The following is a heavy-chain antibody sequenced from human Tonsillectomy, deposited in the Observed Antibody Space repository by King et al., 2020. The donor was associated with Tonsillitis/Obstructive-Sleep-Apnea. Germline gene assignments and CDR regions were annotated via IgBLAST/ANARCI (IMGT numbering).Heavy chain of an antibody. D-gene: IGHD1-26*01. J-gene: IGHJ3*02. V-gene: IGHV3-7*01. CDR3: TRDINAQYSGTYYDAFDI. Sequence: EVQLVESGGGLVQPGGSLRLSCAASGFTFSSYWMIWLRQAPGKGLEWVANINEDGSEKSLVDSVRGRFTISRDNAKNSLYLQMNKLRAEETAVSYCTRDINAQYSGTYYDAFDIWGQGTMVTVSS. CDR2: INEDGSEK. CDR1: GFTFSSYW.